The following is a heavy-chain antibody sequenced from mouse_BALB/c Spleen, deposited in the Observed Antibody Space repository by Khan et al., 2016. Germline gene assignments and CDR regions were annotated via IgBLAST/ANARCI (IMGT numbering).Heavy chain of an antibody. CDR2: ILPGSGST. J-gene: IGHJ4*01. V-gene: IGHV1-9*01. CDR1: GYTFSSYW. CDR3: ARSLRTGAMDY. D-gene: IGHD1-1*01. Sequence: QVQLQQSGAELMKPGASVKISCKATGYTFSSYWIEWVKQRPGHGLEWIGEILPGSGSTNYNEKFKGKATFTADTASNTAYMQLSSLTSEDSAVYYCARSLRTGAMDYWGQGTSVTVSS.